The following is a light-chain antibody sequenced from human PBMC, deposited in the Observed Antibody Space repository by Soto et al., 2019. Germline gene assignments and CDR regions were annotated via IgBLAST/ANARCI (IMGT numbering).Light chain of an antibody. CDR1: QSVSSDY. CDR2: GAS. CDR3: QPYDRSLQFT. Sequence: EIVLTQSPGTLSLSPGERATLACRASQSVSSDYLAWYQLKPGQAPRLLIYGASSRATGIPDRFSGSGSGTDFTLTISRLEPEDFAVYCCQPYDRSLQFTFGHGTKVDI. J-gene: IGKJ3*01. V-gene: IGKV3-20*01.